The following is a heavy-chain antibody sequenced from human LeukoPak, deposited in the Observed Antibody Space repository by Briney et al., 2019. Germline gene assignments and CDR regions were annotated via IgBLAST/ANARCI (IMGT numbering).Heavy chain of an antibody. CDR2: ISSSSSSYI. Sequence: PGGSLRLSCAASGFTFSSYSMNWVRQAPGKGLEWVSSISSSSSSYIYYADSVRGRFTISRDNAKNSLYLQMNSLRAEDTAVYYCARSRGAGPGAYFDYWGQGTLITVSS. CDR1: GFTFSSYS. CDR3: ARSRGAGPGAYFDY. D-gene: IGHD6-19*01. V-gene: IGHV3-21*04. J-gene: IGHJ4*02.